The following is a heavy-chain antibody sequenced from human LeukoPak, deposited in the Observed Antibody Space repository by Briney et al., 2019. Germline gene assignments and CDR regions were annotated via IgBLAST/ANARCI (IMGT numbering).Heavy chain of an antibody. CDR2: ISAYNGNT. CDR3: ARGSTARYYYDSSGYYRGAVDY. Sequence: ASVTVSCKASGYTFTTYGISWVRQAPGQGLEWMGWISAYNGNTNYAQKFQGRVTMTTDTSTSTAYMELRSLRSDDTAVYYCARGSTARYYYDSSGYYRGAVDYWGQGTLVTISS. J-gene: IGHJ4*02. CDR1: GYTFTTYG. V-gene: IGHV1-18*01. D-gene: IGHD3-22*01.